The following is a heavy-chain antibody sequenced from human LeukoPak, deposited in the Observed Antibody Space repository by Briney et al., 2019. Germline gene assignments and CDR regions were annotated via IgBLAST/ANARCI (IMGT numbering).Heavy chain of an antibody. CDR2: MNQDGSEK. CDR3: ARDKRVGASLFDY. V-gene: IGHV3-7*01. J-gene: IGHJ4*02. CDR1: GFTFSSYW. Sequence: PAGSLRLSCAASGFTFSSYWMTWVRQPPGKGLEWVGNMNQDGSEKYYADSVKGRFTIFRDNAENSVYLQVNSLTAKDTAVYYCARDKRVGASLFDYWGQGSLVTVSS. D-gene: IGHD1-26*01.